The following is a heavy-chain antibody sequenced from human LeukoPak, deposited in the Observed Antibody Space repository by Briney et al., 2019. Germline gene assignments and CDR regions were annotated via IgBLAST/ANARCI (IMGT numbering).Heavy chain of an antibody. V-gene: IGHV3-23*01. J-gene: IGHJ6*02. Sequence: GGSLRLSCAASGFTFSSYAMSWVRQAPGKGLEWVSGISWRSDSVDYAESVKGRFTISRDNSKNTLYLQMSSLRAEDTADYFCANDAAQQQLSNLFHGMDVWGQGTTVTVSS. CDR2: ISWRSDSV. CDR3: ANDAAQQQLSNLFHGMDV. D-gene: IGHD6-13*01. CDR1: GFTFSSYA.